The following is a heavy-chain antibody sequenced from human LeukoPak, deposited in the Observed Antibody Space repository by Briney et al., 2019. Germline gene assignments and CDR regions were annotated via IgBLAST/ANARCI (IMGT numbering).Heavy chain of an antibody. J-gene: IGHJ5*02. V-gene: IGHV1-46*01. D-gene: IGHD3-10*01. CDR2: INPSGDST. CDR1: GYTFTSYY. CDR3: AREVDAYYGSGSPNWFDP. Sequence: ASVKVSCKASGYTFTSYYMHWVRQAPGQGLEWMGIINPSGDSTSYAQKFQGRVTMTRDTSTSTVYMELSSLRSEDTAVYYCAREVDAYYGSGSPNWFDPWGQGTLVTVSS.